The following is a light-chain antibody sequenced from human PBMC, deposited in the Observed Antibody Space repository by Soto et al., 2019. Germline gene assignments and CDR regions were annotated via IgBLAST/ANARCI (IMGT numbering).Light chain of an antibody. CDR2: AAS. Sequence: DIQMTWSPSSLSASVGDRVTITCRASQSISSYLNWYQQKPGKAPKLLIYAASSLQSGVPSRFSGSGSGTDFTLTISSLQPEDFATYYCQQSYSTPWTFGQGTKVEIK. V-gene: IGKV1-39*01. J-gene: IGKJ1*01. CDR1: QSISSY. CDR3: QQSYSTPWT.